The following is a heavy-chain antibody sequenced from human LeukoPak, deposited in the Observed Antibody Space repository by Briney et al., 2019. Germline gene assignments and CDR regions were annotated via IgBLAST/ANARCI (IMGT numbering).Heavy chain of an antibody. D-gene: IGHD1-14*01. CDR3: ARVGTAGGNYFDY. Sequence: SETLSLTCTVSGDSISSYYWSWIRQPPGKGLEWIGYIYYSGSTYYNPSLKSRVTISVDTSKNQFSLKLSSVTAADTAVYYCARVGTAGGNYFDYWGQGTLVTVSS. V-gene: IGHV4-59*12. CDR1: GDSISSYY. J-gene: IGHJ4*02. CDR2: IYYSGST.